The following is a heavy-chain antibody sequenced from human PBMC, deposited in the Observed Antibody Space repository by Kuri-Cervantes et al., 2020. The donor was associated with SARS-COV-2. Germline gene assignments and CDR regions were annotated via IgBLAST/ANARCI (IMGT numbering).Heavy chain of an antibody. CDR3: ARVPIYLGVAGKLAY. CDR2: ISVNNGNT. Sequence: ASVKVSCKASGYTFSSYGISWVRQAPGQGLEWMGWISVNNGNTNYAQKLQGRVNMTTDTTTSTAYMELRSLRSDDTAVYYCARVPIYLGVAGKLAYWGQGTLVTVSS. J-gene: IGHJ4*02. V-gene: IGHV1-18*01. CDR1: GYTFSSYG. D-gene: IGHD6-19*01.